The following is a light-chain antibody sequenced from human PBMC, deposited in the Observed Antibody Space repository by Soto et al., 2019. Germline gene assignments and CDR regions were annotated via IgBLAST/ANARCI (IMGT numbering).Light chain of an antibody. V-gene: IGKV1-9*01. Sequence: IQLTQSPSALSASVGGRVAITCRASQGISSYLAWYQQKPGKAPKLLIYAAYTLQSGVPSRFSGSGSGTDFTLTISSLQPEDFATYYCQHYNSYSEAFGQGTKVDIK. J-gene: IGKJ1*01. CDR2: AAY. CDR1: QGISSY. CDR3: QHYNSYSEA.